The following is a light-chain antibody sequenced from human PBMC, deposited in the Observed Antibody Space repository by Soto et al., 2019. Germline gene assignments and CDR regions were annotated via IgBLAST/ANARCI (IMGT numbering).Light chain of an antibody. CDR2: KAS. CDR1: QSISSW. CDR3: QQSYSTPPT. J-gene: IGKJ1*01. Sequence: DIQLTQSPSFLSASVGDRVTITCRASQSISSWLAWYQQKPGKAPKLLIYKASSLESGVPSRFSGSGSGTEFTLTISSLQPEDFATYYCQQSYSTPPTFGQGTKVDIK. V-gene: IGKV1-5*03.